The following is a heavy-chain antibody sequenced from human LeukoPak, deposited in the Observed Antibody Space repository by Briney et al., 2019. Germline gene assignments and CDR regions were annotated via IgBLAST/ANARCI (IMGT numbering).Heavy chain of an antibody. D-gene: IGHD3-3*01. V-gene: IGHV1-69*13. CDR2: IIPIFGTA. J-gene: IGHJ3*02. CDR1: GGTFSSYA. Sequence: GASVKVSCKASGGTFSSYAISWVRQAPGQGLEWMGGIIPIFGTANYAQKFQGRVTITADESTSTAYMELSSLRSEDTAVYYCARDPYDFAAFDIWGQGTMVTVSS. CDR3: ARDPYDFAAFDI.